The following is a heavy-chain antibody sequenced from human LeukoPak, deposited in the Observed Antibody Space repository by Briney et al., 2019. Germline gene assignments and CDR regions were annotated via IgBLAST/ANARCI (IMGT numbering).Heavy chain of an antibody. J-gene: IGHJ4*02. V-gene: IGHV4-39*01. D-gene: IGHD6-6*01. CDR1: GGSISSDAYY. Sequence: PSETLSLTCTVSGGSISSDAYYWGWIRQPPGKGLERIGNFYYSGSTYYNPSLKSRVTISVDTSKNQFSLKLSSVTATDTAVYYCARRYINSSRRDYWGQGTLVTVSS. CDR2: FYYSGST. CDR3: ARRYINSSRRDY.